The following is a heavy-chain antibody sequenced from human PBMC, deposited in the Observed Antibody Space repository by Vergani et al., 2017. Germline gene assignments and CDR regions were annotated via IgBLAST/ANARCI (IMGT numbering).Heavy chain of an antibody. Sequence: EVQLVESGGGLVQPGRSLRLSCAASGFTFDDYAMHWVRQAPGKGLEWVSGISWNSGSIGYADSVNGRFTISRDNAKNSLYLQMNSLRAEDTALYYCASGGNGRWNAFDIWGQGTMVTVSS. V-gene: IGHV3-9*01. J-gene: IGHJ3*02. CDR1: GFTFDDYA. CDR3: ASGGNGRWNAFDI. D-gene: IGHD1-26*01. CDR2: ISWNSGSI.